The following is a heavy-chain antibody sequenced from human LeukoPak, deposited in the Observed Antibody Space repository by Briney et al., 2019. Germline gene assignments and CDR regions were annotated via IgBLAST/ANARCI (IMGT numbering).Heavy chain of an antibody. Sequence: SETLSLTCIVSGDSISSTSYYWAWIRQPPGKGLEWIGMIFYSGSAYYTPSLKSRVTISVDTSKNQFSLKLSSVTAADTAVYYCARRRCSSTSCYAYRVVVNWFDPWGQGTLVTVSS. D-gene: IGHD2-2*01. CDR2: IFYSGSA. J-gene: IGHJ5*02. CDR1: GDSISSTSYY. CDR3: ARRRCSSTSCYAYRVVVNWFDP. V-gene: IGHV4-39*07.